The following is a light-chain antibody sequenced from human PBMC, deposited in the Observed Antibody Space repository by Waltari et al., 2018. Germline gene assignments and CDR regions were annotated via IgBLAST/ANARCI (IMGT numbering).Light chain of an antibody. V-gene: IGLV4-69*01. Sequence: QLVLTQSPSASASLGASVKLTCTLSSGHSTNIIAWLQQQPEKGPRYLMNVNSDGSHNKGVGIPDRFSGSSSGAERYLTISSLQSEDEADYYCQPGGHGTWVFGGGNRLTVL. CDR2: VNSDGSH. J-gene: IGLJ3*02. CDR3: QPGGHGTWV. CDR1: SGHSTNI.